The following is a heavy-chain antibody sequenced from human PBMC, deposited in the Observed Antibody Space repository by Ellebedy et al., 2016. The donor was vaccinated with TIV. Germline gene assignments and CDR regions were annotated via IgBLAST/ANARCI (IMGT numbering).Heavy chain of an antibody. CDR3: ARGPVKGGSGSLY. CDR2: ISSSSSYI. J-gene: IGHJ4*02. Sequence: GESLKISXAASGFTFSSYSMNWVRQAPGKGLEWVSSISSSSSYIYYADSVKGRFTISRDNAKNSLYLQMNSLRAADTAVYYCARGPVKGGSGSLYWGQGTLVTVSS. CDR1: GFTFSSYS. D-gene: IGHD3-10*01. V-gene: IGHV3-21*04.